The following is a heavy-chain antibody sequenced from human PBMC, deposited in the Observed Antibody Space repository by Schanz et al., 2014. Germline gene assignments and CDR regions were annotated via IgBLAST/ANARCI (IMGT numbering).Heavy chain of an antibody. Sequence: VQLLESGGGLVEPGGSLRLSCAASGFSFSDYYMSWIRQAPGKGLEWVSAISGGGGTTYYADSVKGRFTISRDNSKSTLYLQMSSLRAEDTAVYYCARGGFGEVSYFDYWGQGTLVTVSS. D-gene: IGHD3-10*01. CDR2: ISGGGGTT. V-gene: IGHV3-11*04. CDR3: ARGGFGEVSYFDY. CDR1: GFSFSDYY. J-gene: IGHJ4*02.